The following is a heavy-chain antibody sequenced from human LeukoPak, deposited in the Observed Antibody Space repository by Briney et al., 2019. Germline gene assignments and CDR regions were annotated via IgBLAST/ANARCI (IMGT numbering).Heavy chain of an antibody. CDR3: ARDLPGAEDAFDI. J-gene: IGHJ3*02. CDR2: ISSNGNYI. V-gene: IGHV3-21*01. Sequence: PGGSLRLSCAASGITFTSYTMNWVRQAPGKGLECISSISSNGNYISYADSVRGRFSISRDIARSTLFLQMNSLKVEDTAIYYCARDLPGAEDAFDIWGQGTMVIVSS. D-gene: IGHD1-26*01. CDR1: GITFTSYT.